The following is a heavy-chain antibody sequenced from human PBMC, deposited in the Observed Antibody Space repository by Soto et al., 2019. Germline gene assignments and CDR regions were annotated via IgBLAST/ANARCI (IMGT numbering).Heavy chain of an antibody. CDR1: GGSFSGYY. J-gene: IGHJ4*02. CDR2: INHSGST. Sequence: QVQLQQWGAGLLKPSETLSLTCAVYGGSFSGYYWSWIRQPPGKGLEWVGEINHSGSTNYNPSLEVRVTISVDTSKNQFSLKLSSVTAADTAVYYCARVGGSRDYWGQGTLVTVSS. V-gene: IGHV4-34*01. D-gene: IGHD2-15*01. CDR3: ARVGGSRDY.